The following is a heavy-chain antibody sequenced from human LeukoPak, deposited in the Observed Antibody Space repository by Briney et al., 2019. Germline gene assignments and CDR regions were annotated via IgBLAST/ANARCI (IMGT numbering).Heavy chain of an antibody. D-gene: IGHD3-10*01. CDR1: GFTFSRYD. V-gene: IGHV3-13*01. J-gene: IGHJ2*01. CDR3: ARGPFELVWFGERDWYFDL. Sequence: GGSLRLSCAASGFTFSRYDMHWVRQGTRKGLEWVSAIGTAGDTYYPGSVKGRFAISRENAKNSLYLQMNSLRAGDTAVYYCARGPFELVWFGERDWYFDLWGRGTLVTVSS. CDR2: IGTAGDT.